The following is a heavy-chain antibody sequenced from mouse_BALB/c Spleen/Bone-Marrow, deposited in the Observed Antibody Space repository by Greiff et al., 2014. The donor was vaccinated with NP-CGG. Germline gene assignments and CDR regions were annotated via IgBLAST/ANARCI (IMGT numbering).Heavy chain of an antibody. CDR2: INPYNGDT. CDR1: RYSFTGYF. D-gene: IGHD1-1*01. CDR3: ARSGYYGSSYFDY. J-gene: IGHJ2*01. V-gene: IGHV1-20*02. Sequence: VQLQQSGPELVKPGASVKISCKASRYSFTGYFMNWVMQSHGKSLEWIGRINPYNGDTFYNQKFKGKATLTVDKSSSTAHMELRSLASEDSAVYYCARSGYYGSSYFDYWGQGTTLTVSS.